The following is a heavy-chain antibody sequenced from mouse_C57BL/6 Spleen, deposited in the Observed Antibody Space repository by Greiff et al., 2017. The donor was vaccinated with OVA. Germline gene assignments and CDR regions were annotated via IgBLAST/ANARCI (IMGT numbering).Heavy chain of an antibody. V-gene: IGHV5-16*01. CDR2: INYDGSST. Sequence: EVKLVESEGGLVQPGSSMKLSCTASGFTFSDYYMAWVRQVPEKGLEWVANINYDGSSTYYLDSLKSRFSISRDNAKNILYLQMSSLKSEDTATYYCAREDSNYFWYIDVWGTGTTVTVSS. CDR3: AREDSNYFWYIDV. D-gene: IGHD2-5*01. J-gene: IGHJ1*03. CDR1: GFTFSDYY.